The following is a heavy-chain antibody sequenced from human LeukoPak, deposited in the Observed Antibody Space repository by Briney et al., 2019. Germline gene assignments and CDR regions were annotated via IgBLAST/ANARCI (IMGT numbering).Heavy chain of an antibody. CDR2: INPSGGST. CDR3: ARDYGGVAVAGPRDAFDI. Sequence: ASVKVSCKAYTFTSYYMHWVRQAPGQGLEWMGIINPSGGSTSYAQKFQGRVTMTRDTSTSTVYMELSSLRSEDTAVYYCARDYGGVAVAGPRDAFDIWGQGTMVTVSS. V-gene: IGHV1-46*01. D-gene: IGHD6-19*01. J-gene: IGHJ3*02. CDR1: TFTSYY.